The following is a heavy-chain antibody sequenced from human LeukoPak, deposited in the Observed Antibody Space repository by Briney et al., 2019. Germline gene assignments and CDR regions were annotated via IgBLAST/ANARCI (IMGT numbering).Heavy chain of an antibody. Sequence: GGSLRLSCAASGFTFSSYWMTWVRQAPGKGLEWVANIKQEGSEKYYVDSVKGRFTISRDNAKNSLYLQMNSLRAEDTAVYYCARDANYLWFDYWGQGTLVTVSS. CDR2: IKQEGSEK. J-gene: IGHJ4*02. V-gene: IGHV3-7*03. CDR1: GFTFSSYW. D-gene: IGHD5-24*01. CDR3: ARDANYLWFDY.